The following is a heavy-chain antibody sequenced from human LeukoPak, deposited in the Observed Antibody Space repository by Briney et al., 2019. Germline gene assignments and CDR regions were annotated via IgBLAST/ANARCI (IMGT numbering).Heavy chain of an antibody. Sequence: SETLSLTCAVYGGSFSGYYWSWIRQPPGKGLEWIGEINHSGSTNYNPSLKSRVTISVDTSKNQFSLKLSSGTAADTAVYYCARALVVVVAATRLNWLDPWGQGTLVTVSS. CDR3: ARALVVVVAATRLNWLDP. D-gene: IGHD2-15*01. CDR2: INHSGST. V-gene: IGHV4-34*01. CDR1: GGSFSGYY. J-gene: IGHJ5*02.